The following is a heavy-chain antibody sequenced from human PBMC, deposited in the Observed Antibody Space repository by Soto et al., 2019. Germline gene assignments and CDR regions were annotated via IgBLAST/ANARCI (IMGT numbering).Heavy chain of an antibody. CDR3: ATHYLSVAGKIAERWELLISHKGGLDI. CDR2: FDPEDGET. J-gene: IGHJ3*02. V-gene: IGHV1-24*01. Sequence: GASVKVSCKVSGYTLTELSMHWVRQAPGKGLEWMGGFDPEDGETIYAQKFQGRVTMTEDTSTDTAYMELSSLRSEDTAVYYCATHYLSVAGKIAERWELLISHKGGLDIWGQGTMVTVSS. D-gene: IGHD1-26*01. CDR1: GYTLTELS.